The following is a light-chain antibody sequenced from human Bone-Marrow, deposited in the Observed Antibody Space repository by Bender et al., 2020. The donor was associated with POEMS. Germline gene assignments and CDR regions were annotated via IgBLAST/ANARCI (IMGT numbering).Light chain of an antibody. CDR3: CSYANTNVFGVV. CDR1: NSDVGSYNL. J-gene: IGLJ2*01. CDR2: EVT. Sequence: QSALTQPASVSGSPGQSITISCTGTNSDVGSYNLVSWYQHHPDKAPKLIIFEVTKRPSGVSDRFFASKSGNTASLTISGLQAEDEADYYCCSYANTNVFGVVFGGGTKLTVL. V-gene: IGLV2-23*02.